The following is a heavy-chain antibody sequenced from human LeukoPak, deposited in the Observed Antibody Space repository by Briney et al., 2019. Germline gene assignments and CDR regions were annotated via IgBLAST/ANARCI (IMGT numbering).Heavy chain of an antibody. CDR2: ISTSSSTK. Sequence: GGSLRLSCAASGFTFSSYSMNWVRQAPGKGLEWVSYISTSSSTKYYADSVKGRFTISRDNSKNTLYLQMNSLRAEDTAVYYCAKDRSPGARIAVAGYVDYWGQGTLVAVSS. D-gene: IGHD6-19*01. V-gene: IGHV3-48*01. CDR1: GFTFSSYS. CDR3: AKDRSPGARIAVAGYVDY. J-gene: IGHJ4*02.